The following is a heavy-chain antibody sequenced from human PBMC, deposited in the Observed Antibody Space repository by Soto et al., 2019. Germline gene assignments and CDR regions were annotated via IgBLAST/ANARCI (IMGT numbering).Heavy chain of an antibody. CDR2: ITYDGSNQ. CDR1: GFIFSSYT. CDR3: AKPQGPATAMVPDYYYGMDV. J-gene: IGHJ6*02. V-gene: IGHV3-30-3*02. D-gene: IGHD5-18*01. Sequence: GGSLRLSCAASGFIFSSYTMHWVRQAPGKGLECVCGITYDGSNQYYADSVKGRFTISRDNSRNMLFLQMNSLRPDDTAVYYCAKPQGPATAMVPDYYYGMDVWGQGTTVTVSS.